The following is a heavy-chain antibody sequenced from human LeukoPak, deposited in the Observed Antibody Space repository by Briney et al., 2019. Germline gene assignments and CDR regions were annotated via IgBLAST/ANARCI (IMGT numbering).Heavy chain of an antibody. Sequence: GASVKVSCKASGYTFTSYGISWVRQAPGQGLEWMGWISAYNGNTNYAQKLQGRVTMTTDTSTSTAYMELRSLRSDDTAVYYCARDHLATEQWLVPHDAFDIWGQGTMVTVSS. D-gene: IGHD6-19*01. J-gene: IGHJ3*02. CDR1: GYTFTSYG. V-gene: IGHV1-18*01. CDR3: ARDHLATEQWLVPHDAFDI. CDR2: ISAYNGNT.